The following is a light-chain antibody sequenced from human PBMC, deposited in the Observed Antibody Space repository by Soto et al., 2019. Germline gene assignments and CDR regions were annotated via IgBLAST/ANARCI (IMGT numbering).Light chain of an antibody. J-gene: IGLJ3*02. V-gene: IGLV2-11*01. CDR3: YSYADSHTWV. CDR1: SSDVGGYNY. CDR2: DVS. Sequence: QSALTQPRSVSGSPGQSVTISCPGTSSDVGGYNYVSWYQQHPGKAPKVMIYDVSKRPSGVPDRFSGSKSANTASLTISGLQAEDDADYYCYSYADSHTWVFGGGTQLTVL.